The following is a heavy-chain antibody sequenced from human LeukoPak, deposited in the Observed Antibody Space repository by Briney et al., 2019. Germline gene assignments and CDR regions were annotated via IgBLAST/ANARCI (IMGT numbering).Heavy chain of an antibody. J-gene: IGHJ4*02. Sequence: GGSLRLSCAASGFTFSNAWMSWVRQAPGKGLEWVSVIYSGGSTYYADSVKGRFTISRDNSKNTLYLQMNSLRAEDTAVYYCARASSSSWYSFLDYWGQGTLVTVSS. CDR2: IYSGGST. CDR1: GFTFSNAW. CDR3: ARASSSSWYSFLDY. D-gene: IGHD6-13*01. V-gene: IGHV3-53*01.